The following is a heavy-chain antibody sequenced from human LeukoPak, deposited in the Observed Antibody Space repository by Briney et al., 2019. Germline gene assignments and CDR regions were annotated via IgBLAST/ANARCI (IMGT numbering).Heavy chain of an antibody. J-gene: IGHJ6*02. Sequence: ASVKVSCKASGHTFTSYYMHWVRQAPGQGLEWMGIINPSGGSTSYAQKFQGRVTMTRDTSTSTVYMELSSLRSEDTAVYYCASQVAVAGDYYGMDVWGQGTTVTVSS. V-gene: IGHV1-46*01. CDR1: GHTFTSYY. D-gene: IGHD6-19*01. CDR2: INPSGGST. CDR3: ASQVAVAGDYYGMDV.